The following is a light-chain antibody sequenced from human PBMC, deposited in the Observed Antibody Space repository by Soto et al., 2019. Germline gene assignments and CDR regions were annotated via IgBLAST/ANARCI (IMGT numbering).Light chain of an antibody. CDR2: DAS. Sequence: EIVMTQSPATLSVSPGERVTLSCRASEGVGLKLAWYQLKPGLPPRLLFYDASTRATGLPARFSGSGAGTEFTLSISSLQSEDFATYYCQHYSDSPTFGQGIKVEIQ. V-gene: IGKV3-15*01. CDR1: EGVGLK. CDR3: QHYSDSPT. J-gene: IGKJ1*01.